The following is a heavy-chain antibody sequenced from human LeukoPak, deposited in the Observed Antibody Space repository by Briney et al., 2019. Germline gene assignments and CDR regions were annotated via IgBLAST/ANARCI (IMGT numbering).Heavy chain of an antibody. CDR2: FHREDGDK. CDR3: ATAGLMGPTYFGLFV. Sequence: ASVKVSCRVSGYPLNELSMHWMRQAPGKGLEWMGGFHREDGDKIYAQSFQGRFTLTEDTSADTAYMELSSLRSEDTAVYYCATAGLMGPTYFGLFVWGQGTTVTVSS. V-gene: IGHV1-24*01. D-gene: IGHD2-8*01. J-gene: IGHJ6*02. CDR1: GYPLNELS.